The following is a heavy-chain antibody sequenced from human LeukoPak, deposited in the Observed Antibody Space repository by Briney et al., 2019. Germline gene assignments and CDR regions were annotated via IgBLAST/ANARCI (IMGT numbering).Heavy chain of an antibody. J-gene: IGHJ3*02. CDR3: ARGALFGYSSSWYLGAFDI. V-gene: IGHV1-2*02. D-gene: IGHD6-13*01. CDR2: INGNTGGT. CDR1: GYPLNGYY. Sequence: ASVKVSCKASGYPLNGYYIHWVRQAPGQGLEWMGWINGNTGGTNYAQKFQGRVNMTRDTSSSTAYLEPSRLRSEDTAVYYCARGALFGYSSSWYLGAFDIWGQGKMVTVSS.